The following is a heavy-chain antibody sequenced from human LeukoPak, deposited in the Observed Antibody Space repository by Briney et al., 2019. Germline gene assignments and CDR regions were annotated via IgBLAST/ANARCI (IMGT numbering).Heavy chain of an antibody. Sequence: SETLSLTCTVSGGSISSYYWSWIRQPPGKGLEWIGSTYYSGGTYYTPSLKSRLTISVDTSKNEFSLKLRSVTAADAAVYYCARYSSSPEITIDSWGQGTLVTVSS. J-gene: IGHJ4*02. CDR3: ARYSSSPEITIDS. CDR1: GGSISSYY. CDR2: TYYSGGT. D-gene: IGHD5-18*01. V-gene: IGHV4-59*05.